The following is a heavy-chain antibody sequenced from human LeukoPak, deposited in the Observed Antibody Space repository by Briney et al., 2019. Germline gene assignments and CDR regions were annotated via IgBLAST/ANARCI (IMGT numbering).Heavy chain of an antibody. CDR2: ITTGRGDT. CDR1: GYTFTDYA. V-gene: IGHV1-3*03. J-gene: IGHJ4*02. CDR3: ARGGKQWRGGNYFDS. Sequence: ASVNVSCKASGYTFTDYALHWVRQAPGQSLEWTGWITTGRGDTQYSQAFQRRITITRDKSASTVSMDLSALRSEDTAVYYCARGGKQWRGGNYFDSWGQGTLVAVSS. D-gene: IGHD6-19*01.